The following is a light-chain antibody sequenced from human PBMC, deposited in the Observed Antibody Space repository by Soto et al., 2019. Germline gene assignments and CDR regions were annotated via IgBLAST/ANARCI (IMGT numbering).Light chain of an antibody. J-gene: IGLJ1*01. CDR1: SSDVGGYNF. CDR3: TSYPSSNTLYV. Sequence: QSVLTQPASVSGSPGQSITISCTGTSSDVGGYNFVSWYQQHPGKAPKLMIYDVSNRPSGVSNRFSGSKSANTASLTISGLQADDEADYYCTSYPSSNTLYVFGTGTKVTLL. CDR2: DVS. V-gene: IGLV2-14*01.